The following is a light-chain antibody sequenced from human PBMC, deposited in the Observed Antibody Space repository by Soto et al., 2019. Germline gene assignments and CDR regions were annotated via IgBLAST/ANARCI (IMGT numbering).Light chain of an antibody. V-gene: IGKV3-11*01. J-gene: IGKJ3*01. CDR3: QQRSSWPFT. Sequence: EVVLTQSPATLSLSPGEGATLSCRASQSIGNYLAWYQQKPGQAPRLLLYATSNRATGIPARFSGSGSGTDFTLTISSLKTEDFAVYYCQQRSSWPFTFGPGTKVDIK. CDR1: QSIGNY. CDR2: ATS.